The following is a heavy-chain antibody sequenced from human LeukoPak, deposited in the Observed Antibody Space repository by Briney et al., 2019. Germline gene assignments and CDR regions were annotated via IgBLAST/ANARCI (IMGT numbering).Heavy chain of an antibody. CDR3: VKILCSGGGSCYDVSPPY. J-gene: IGHJ4*02. V-gene: IGHV3-30*18. CDR2: ISYDGGYK. CDR1: GFTFSSYN. Sequence: PGGSLRLSCAASGFTFSSYNMNWVRQAPGKGLEWMAFISYDGGYKYYADSVKGRFTISRDNSKNTLYLQMNSLRGEDTAMYYCVKILCSGGGSCYDVSPPYWGQGTLVTVSS. D-gene: IGHD2-15*01.